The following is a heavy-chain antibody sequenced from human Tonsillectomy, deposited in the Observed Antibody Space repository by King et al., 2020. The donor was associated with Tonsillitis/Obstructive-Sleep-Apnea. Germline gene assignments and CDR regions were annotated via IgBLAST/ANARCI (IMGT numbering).Heavy chain of an antibody. Sequence: QLQESGPGLVKPSQTLSLTCTVSGGSISSGNYYWSWIRQHPGEGLEWIGYIYYSGSTYYNPSLKSLVTISVDTSKNQFSLKLSSVTAADTAVYYCARVVVVPDAIRTFDIWGQGTMVTVSS. J-gene: IGHJ3*02. CDR3: ARVVVVPDAIRTFDI. D-gene: IGHD2-2*01. V-gene: IGHV4-31*01. CDR2: IYYSGST. CDR1: GGSISSGNYY.